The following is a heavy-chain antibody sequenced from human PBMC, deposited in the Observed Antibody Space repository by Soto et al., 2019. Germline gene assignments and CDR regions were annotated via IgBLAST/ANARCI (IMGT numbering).Heavy chain of an antibody. D-gene: IGHD4-4*01. CDR3: TRFDYNSDYYYGMDV. J-gene: IGHJ6*02. CDR2: IGSSGTV. CDR1: GFFFDNYE. V-gene: IGHV3-48*03. Sequence: GGSLRLSCLASGFFFDNYEMNWVRQAPGKGLEWILYIGSSGTVLYADSVKGRFSISRDSANNSLYLHMSSLRAEDTAVYYCTRFDYNSDYYYGMDVWGQGTTVTVSS.